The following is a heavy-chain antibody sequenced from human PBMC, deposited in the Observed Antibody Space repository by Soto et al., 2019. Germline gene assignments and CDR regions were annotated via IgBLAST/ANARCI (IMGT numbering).Heavy chain of an antibody. CDR3: ARVVYSSSWYGDYYYYGMDV. V-gene: IGHV4-59*01. CDR2: IYYSGST. D-gene: IGHD6-13*01. Sequence: PSETLSLTCTVSGGSISSYYWSWIRQPPGKGLEWIGYIYYSGSTNYNPSLKSRVTISVDTSKNQFSLKLSSVTAADTAVYYCARVVYSSSWYGDYYYYGMDVWGQGTKVTVSS. J-gene: IGHJ6*02. CDR1: GGSISSYY.